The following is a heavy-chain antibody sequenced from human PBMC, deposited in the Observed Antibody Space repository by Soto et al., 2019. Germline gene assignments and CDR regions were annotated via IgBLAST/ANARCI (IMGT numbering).Heavy chain of an antibody. CDR1: GFTFSSYG. J-gene: IGHJ3*02. Sequence: LKISCAASGFTFSSYGMHWVRQAPGKGLEWVAVIWYDGSNKYYADSVKGRFTISRDNSKNTLYLQMNSLRAEDTAVYYCARAQWQWKNAFDIWGQGTMVTVSS. V-gene: IGHV3-33*01. CDR3: ARAQWQWKNAFDI. D-gene: IGHD6-19*01. CDR2: IWYDGSNK.